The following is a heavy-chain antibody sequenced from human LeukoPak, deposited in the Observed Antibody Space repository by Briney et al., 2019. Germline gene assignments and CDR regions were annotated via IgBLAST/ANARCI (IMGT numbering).Heavy chain of an antibody. Sequence: SVKVSCKASGGTFSSYAISWVRQAPGQGLEWMGRIIPILGIANYAQKFQGRVTITADKSTSTAYMELSSLRSEDTAVYYCARDDYYYDSSGYNPLAYWGQGTLVTVSS. D-gene: IGHD3-22*01. CDR1: GGTFSSYA. CDR2: IIPILGIA. V-gene: IGHV1-69*04. J-gene: IGHJ4*02. CDR3: ARDDYYYDSSGYNPLAY.